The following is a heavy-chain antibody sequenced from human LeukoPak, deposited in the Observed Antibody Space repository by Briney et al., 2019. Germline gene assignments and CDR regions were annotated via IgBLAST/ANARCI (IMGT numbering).Heavy chain of an antibody. D-gene: IGHD2-2*01. CDR3: ARGTGGVPAALYYFDY. CDR2: MYSSGST. CDR1: GGSISDYY. V-gene: IGHV4-4*07. J-gene: IGHJ4*02. Sequence: SETLSPTCSVSGGSISDYYWSWIRQPAARGLEWVGRMYSSGSTNYNPSLKSRVTISVDTSKNQFSLKLSSVTAADTAVYYCARGTGGVPAALYYFDYWGQGTLVTVSS.